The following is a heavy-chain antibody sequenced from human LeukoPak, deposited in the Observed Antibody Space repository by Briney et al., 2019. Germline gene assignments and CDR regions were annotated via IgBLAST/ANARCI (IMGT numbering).Heavy chain of an antibody. CDR1: GGSISSGGYY. Sequence: SETLSLTCTVSGGSISSGGYYWSWIRQHPVKGLEWIGYIYYSGSTYYNPSLKSRVTISVDTSKNQFSLKLSSVTAADTAVYYCAGDYYGSGSYFDYWGQGTLVTVSS. J-gene: IGHJ4*02. V-gene: IGHV4-31*03. CDR3: AGDYYGSGSYFDY. CDR2: IYYSGST. D-gene: IGHD3-10*01.